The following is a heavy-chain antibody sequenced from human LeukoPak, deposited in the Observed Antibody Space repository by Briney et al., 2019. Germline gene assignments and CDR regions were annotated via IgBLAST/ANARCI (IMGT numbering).Heavy chain of an antibody. CDR1: GYTFTAYY. J-gene: IGHJ5*02. CDR2: INPNSGGT. Sequence: ASVKVSCKASGYTFTAYYMHWVRQAPGQGLEWMGWINPNSGGTNYAQKFQGWVTMTRDTSISTAYMELSRLRSDDTAVYYCARDRGSSTSVNWFDPWGQGTLVTVSS. D-gene: IGHD2-2*01. V-gene: IGHV1-2*04. CDR3: ARDRGSSTSVNWFDP.